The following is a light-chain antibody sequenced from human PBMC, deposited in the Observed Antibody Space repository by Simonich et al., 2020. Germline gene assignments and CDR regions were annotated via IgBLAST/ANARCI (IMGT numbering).Light chain of an antibody. CDR2: EDN. V-gene: IGLV6-57*03. J-gene: IGLJ3*02. CDR3: QSYDSSNSWV. Sequence: NFMLTQPHSVSESPGKTVTISCTRSSGSIASNYVQGYQQRPGSAPPTVIYEDNQRPSGVPDRFSGSIDSSSNSASLTSSGLKTEDEADYYCQSYDSSNSWVFGGGTKLTVL. CDR1: SGSIASNY.